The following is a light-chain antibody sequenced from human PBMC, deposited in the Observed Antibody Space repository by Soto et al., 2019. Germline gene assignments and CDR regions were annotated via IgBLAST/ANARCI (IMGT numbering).Light chain of an antibody. CDR3: QQLNSFPLT. CDR2: GAS. J-gene: IGKJ4*01. CDR1: QGISSF. V-gene: IGKV1-9*01. Sequence: IQLTQSPSSLSASVGDRVTITCRASQGISSFLAWYQQKPGKAPKLLIYGASTLQSGVPLRFSGSGSGTDFTLSISSLQPEDFATYDCQQLNSFPLTVGGGTKVGI.